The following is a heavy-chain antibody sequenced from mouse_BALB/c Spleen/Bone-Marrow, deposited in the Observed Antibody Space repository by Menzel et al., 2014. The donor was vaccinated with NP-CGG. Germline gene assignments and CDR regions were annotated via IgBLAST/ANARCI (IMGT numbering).Heavy chain of an antibody. Sequence: VQLQQSGAELARPGVSVKLSCKASGYTFTSYWMQWVKQRPGQGLEWIGAIYPGDGDTRYTQKFKGKATLTADKSSSKAFMQLSSLASEDSAVYYCARRQLGPYAMDYWGQGTSVTVSS. CDR3: ARRQLGPYAMDY. CDR1: GYTFTSYW. D-gene: IGHD3-2*01. V-gene: IGHV1-87*01. J-gene: IGHJ4*01. CDR2: IYPGDGDT.